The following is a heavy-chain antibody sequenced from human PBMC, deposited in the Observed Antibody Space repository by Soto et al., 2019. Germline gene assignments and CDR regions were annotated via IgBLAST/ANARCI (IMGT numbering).Heavy chain of an antibody. J-gene: IGHJ5*02. CDR1: NGSISTYY. Sequence: PSESLSLTCSVSNGSISTYYWTWVRQPPGKGLEWIGYVYYSGSTNYNPSLKSRVAMSVDTSKNQFSLELKSVTAADTATYYCVRDYLLTGFDTWGQGTLATVSS. CDR3: VRDYLLTGFDT. D-gene: IGHD3-9*01. CDR2: VYYSGST. V-gene: IGHV4-59*01.